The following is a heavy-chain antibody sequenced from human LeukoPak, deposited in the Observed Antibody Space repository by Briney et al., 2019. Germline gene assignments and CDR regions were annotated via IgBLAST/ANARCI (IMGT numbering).Heavy chain of an antibody. Sequence: ASVKVSCKASGYTFTSYDINWVRQATGQGLEWMGWMNPNSGNTGYAQKFQGRVTMTRDTSTSTVYMELSSLRSEDTAVYYCARDLGVEAAAPGGYYYYYYMDVWGKGTTVTVSS. CDR1: GYTFTSYD. CDR3: ARDLGVEAAAPGGYYYYYYMDV. J-gene: IGHJ6*03. D-gene: IGHD6-13*01. CDR2: MNPNSGNT. V-gene: IGHV1-8*01.